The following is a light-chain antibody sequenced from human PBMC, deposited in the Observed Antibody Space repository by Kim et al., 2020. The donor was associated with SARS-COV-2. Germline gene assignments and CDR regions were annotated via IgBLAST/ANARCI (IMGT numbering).Light chain of an antibody. Sequence: SYELTQPPSVSVSPGQTASITCSGGQLGGKYACXYQQKPGQSPILLIYQSNRRPSGIPDRFSGSSSGNTATLTISGTQAADEADYYCQAWDSTYVFGTGT. CDR3: QAWDSTYV. J-gene: IGLJ1*01. CDR2: QSN. V-gene: IGLV3-1*01. CDR1: QLGGKY.